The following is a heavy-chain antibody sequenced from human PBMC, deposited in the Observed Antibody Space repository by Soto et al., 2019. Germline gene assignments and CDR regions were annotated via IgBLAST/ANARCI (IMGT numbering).Heavy chain of an antibody. Sequence: SETLALTCTVSGGSISSGDYFWSWIRQPPGTGLEWIGYIYYSGSTYYNPSLKSRVTISVDTSKNQFSLKLSSVTAADTAVYYCARDQLRGSIHNYYGMDVWGQGTTVTVSS. J-gene: IGHJ6*02. CDR1: GGSISSGDYF. D-gene: IGHD1-1*01. V-gene: IGHV4-30-4*01. CDR3: ARDQLRGSIHNYYGMDV. CDR2: IYYSGST.